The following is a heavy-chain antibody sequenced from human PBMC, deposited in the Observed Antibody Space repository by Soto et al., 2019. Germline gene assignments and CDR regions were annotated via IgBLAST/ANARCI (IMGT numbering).Heavy chain of an antibody. V-gene: IGHV2-5*01. CDR2: IHWNDDN. D-gene: IGHD2-15*01. CDR1: GFSLTTGRVG. Sequence: QITLEQTGPTLVKPTQTLTLTCTFSGFSLTTGRVGVGWIRQPPGKALEWLAVIHWNDDNHYSPSLKSRLTITKDTFKNQVVLTLTNMDPVDTATYYCTHRLVGSGQGYWGQGTLVTVSS. CDR3: THRLVGSGQGY. J-gene: IGHJ4*02.